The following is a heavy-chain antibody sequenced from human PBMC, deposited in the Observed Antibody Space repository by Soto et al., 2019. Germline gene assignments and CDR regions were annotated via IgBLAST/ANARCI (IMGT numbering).Heavy chain of an antibody. Sequence: QVQLVESGGGVVKPERSLRLSCVASGFSFSSYAMHWVRQAPGKGLEWVALVSYDGNNKYYADSVRGRFTISRDNSKNSLYLQMNSLRTEDTAVYYCAREYVVVSAMGFDYWGQGTLVTVSS. CDR1: GFSFSSYA. D-gene: IGHD2-15*01. CDR3: AREYVVVSAMGFDY. V-gene: IGHV3-30-3*01. CDR2: VSYDGNNK. J-gene: IGHJ4*02.